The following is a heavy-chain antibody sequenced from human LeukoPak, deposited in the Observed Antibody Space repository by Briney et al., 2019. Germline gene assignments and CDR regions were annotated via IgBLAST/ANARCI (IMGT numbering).Heavy chain of an antibody. CDR2: IIPMIGTP. CDR1: GGTFSSSG. V-gene: IGHV1-69*01. J-gene: IGHJ6*03. D-gene: IGHD2-2*01. Sequence: GSSVKVSCKASGGTFSSSGISWVRQAPGQGLEWMGGIIPMIGTPNYAQKFQGRVTITADESTSTAYMELSSLRSEDTAVYYCASHCSSTSCYADYYYMDVWGEGTTVTVSS. CDR3: ASHCSSTSCYADYYYMDV.